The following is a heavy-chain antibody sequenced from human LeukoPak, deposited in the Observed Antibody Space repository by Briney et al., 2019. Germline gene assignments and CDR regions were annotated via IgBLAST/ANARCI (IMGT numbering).Heavy chain of an antibody. D-gene: IGHD2-2*01. CDR1: GFHFSSYW. CDR3: AREYCSGTSCYGYFDY. V-gene: IGHV3-7*01. Sequence: AGGSLRLSCATSGFHFSSYWIIWVRRAPGKGLAWVANIKQDESQIFHVDSVKGRFTISRDTAKNSLSLQMNSLRAEDTAVYYCAREYCSGTSCYGYFDYWGQGTLVTVSS. J-gene: IGHJ4*02. CDR2: IKQDESQI.